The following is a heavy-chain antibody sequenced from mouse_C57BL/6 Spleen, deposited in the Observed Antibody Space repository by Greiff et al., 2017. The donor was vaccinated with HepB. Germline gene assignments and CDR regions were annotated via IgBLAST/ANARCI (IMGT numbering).Heavy chain of an antibody. CDR3: ARDRGGGFAY. D-gene: IGHD1-1*02. CDR1: GFTFSDYY. Sequence: EVNLVESEGGLVQPGRSMKLSCTASGFTFSDYYMAWVRQVPEKGLEWVANINYDGSSTYYLDSLKSRFIISRDNAKNILYLQMSSLKSEDTATYYCARDRGGGFAYWGQGTLVTVSA. J-gene: IGHJ3*01. CDR2: INYDGSST. V-gene: IGHV5-16*01.